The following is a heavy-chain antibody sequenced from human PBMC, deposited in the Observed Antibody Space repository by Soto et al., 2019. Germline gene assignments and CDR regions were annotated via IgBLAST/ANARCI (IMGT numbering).Heavy chain of an antibody. D-gene: IGHD3-9*01. CDR1: GFTFSSYS. CDR2: ISSSSSYI. Sequence: GGSLRISCATSGFTFSSYSMNWVRQAPGKGLEWVSSISSSSSYIYYADSVKGRFTISRDNAKNSLYLQMNSLRAEDTAVYYCARALRLDWLLFVGAFDIWGQGTMVTVSS. CDR3: ARALRLDWLLFVGAFDI. J-gene: IGHJ3*02. V-gene: IGHV3-21*01.